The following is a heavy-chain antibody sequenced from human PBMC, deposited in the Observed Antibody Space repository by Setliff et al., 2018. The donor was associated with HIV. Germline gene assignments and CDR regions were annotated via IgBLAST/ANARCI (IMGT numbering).Heavy chain of an antibody. CDR2: ISYDGRNE. D-gene: IGHD2-21*02. V-gene: IGHV3-30*04. CDR1: GFTLSTYT. CDR3: ASTHCGGDCYSTYYFHYYGMDV. Sequence: PGESLKISCAASGFTLSTYTVHWVRQAPGKGLEWVALISYDGRNEYYADSVKGRFTISRDNSKNTLDLQMNSLRAEDTAVYYCASTHCGGDCYSTYYFHYYGMDVWGQGTTVTSP. J-gene: IGHJ6*02.